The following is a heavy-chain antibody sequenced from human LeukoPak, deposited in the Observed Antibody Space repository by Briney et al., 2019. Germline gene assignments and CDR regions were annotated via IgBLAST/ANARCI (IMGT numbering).Heavy chain of an antibody. Sequence: GGSLRLSCAASGFTFSSYGMHWVRQAPGKGLEWVAVIWYDGSNKYYADSVKGRFTISRDNSKNTLYLQMNSLRAEDTAVYYCARQHGVGNRYGMDVWGQGTTVTVSS. J-gene: IGHJ6*02. CDR3: ARQHGVGNRYGMDV. CDR1: GFTFSSYG. V-gene: IGHV3-33*01. D-gene: IGHD3-10*01. CDR2: IWYDGSNK.